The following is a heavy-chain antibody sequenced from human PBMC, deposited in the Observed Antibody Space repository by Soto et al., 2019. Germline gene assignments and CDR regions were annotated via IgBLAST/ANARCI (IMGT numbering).Heavy chain of an antibody. V-gene: IGHV4-34*01. CDR2: INHSGST. CDR1: GGFFSGYY. D-gene: IGHD4-17*01. J-gene: IGHJ4*02. CDR3: ARGAISPYGDYDY. Sequence: SETLSLTCAVYGGFFSGYYWSWIRQPPGKGLEWIGEINHSGSTNYNPSLKSRVTISVDTSKNQFSLKLSSVTAADTAVYYCARGAISPYGDYDYWGQGTLVTVSS.